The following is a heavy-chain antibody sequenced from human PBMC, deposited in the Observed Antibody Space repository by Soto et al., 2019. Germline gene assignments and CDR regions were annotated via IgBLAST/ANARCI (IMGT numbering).Heavy chain of an antibody. CDR2: ISYDGSNK. V-gene: IGHV3-30*18. D-gene: IGHD1-26*01. J-gene: IGHJ6*02. Sequence: QVQLVESGGGVVQPGRSLRLSCAASGFTFSSYGMHWVRQAPGTGLEWVAVISYDGSNKYYADTVKGRFTMSRDNSKNTPYLQKNSLIAEDTAVYYDAKDRPSGSRTYYAGMDVWGQGTTVTVSS. CDR1: GFTFSSYG. CDR3: AKDRPSGSRTYYAGMDV.